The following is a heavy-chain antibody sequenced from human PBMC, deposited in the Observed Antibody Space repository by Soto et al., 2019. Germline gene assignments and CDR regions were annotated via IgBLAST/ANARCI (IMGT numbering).Heavy chain of an antibody. CDR2: IYYSGST. D-gene: IGHD3-10*01. J-gene: IGHJ3*02. CDR3: ARVLRYYGSGSYAFDI. V-gene: IGHV4-31*03. Sequence: SETLSLTCTVSGGSISSGGYYWSWIRQHPGKGLEWIGYIYYSGSTYYNPSLKSRVTISVDTSKNQFSLKLSSVTAADTAVYYCARVLRYYGSGSYAFDIWGQGTMVTVSS. CDR1: GGSISSGGYY.